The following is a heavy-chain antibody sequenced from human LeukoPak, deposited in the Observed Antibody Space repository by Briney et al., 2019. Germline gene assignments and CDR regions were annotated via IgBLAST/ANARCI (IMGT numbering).Heavy chain of an antibody. CDR1: GGTFSSYA. CDR3: ARGYCSSTSCYDLGEYDY. CDR2: IIPIFGTA. V-gene: IGHV1-69*05. J-gene: IGHJ4*02. D-gene: IGHD2-2*01. Sequence: SVKVSCKASGGTFSSYAISWVRQAPGQGLEWMGGIIPIFGTANYAQKFQGRVTSTTDESTSTAYMELSSLRSEDTAVYYCARGYCSSTSCYDLGEYDYWGQGTLVTVSS.